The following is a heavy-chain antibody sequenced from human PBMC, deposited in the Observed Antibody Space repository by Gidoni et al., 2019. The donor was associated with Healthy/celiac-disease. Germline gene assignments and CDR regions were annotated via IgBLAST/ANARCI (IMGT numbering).Heavy chain of an antibody. CDR3: AKVRIQLFDY. V-gene: IGHV3-23*01. Sequence: EVQLLDAGGGVVQTGGSLRISFAASGFTFSSYALRWVRQAPGKGVEWVSAIKGRGGSTYYADSVKGRFTISRDNSKNTLYLQMNSLRAEDTAVYYCAKVRIQLFDYWGQGTLVTVAS. J-gene: IGHJ4*02. CDR2: IKGRGGST. CDR1: GFTFSSYA. D-gene: IGHD5-18*01.